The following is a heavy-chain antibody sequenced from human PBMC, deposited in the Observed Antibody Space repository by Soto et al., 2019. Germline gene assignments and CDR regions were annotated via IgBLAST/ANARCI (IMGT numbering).Heavy chain of an antibody. Sequence: VQLLESGGGLVQPGGSLRLSCAASGYTFTSYYMHWVRQAPGQGLEWMGIINPSGGSTSYAQKFQGRVTMTRDTSTSTVYMELSSLRSEDTAVYYCARDGVYCSGGSCYDYYYYGMDVWGQGTTVTVSS. J-gene: IGHJ6*02. CDR1: GYTFTSYY. V-gene: IGHV1-46*01. CDR2: INPSGGST. CDR3: ARDGVYCSGGSCYDYYYYGMDV. D-gene: IGHD2-15*01.